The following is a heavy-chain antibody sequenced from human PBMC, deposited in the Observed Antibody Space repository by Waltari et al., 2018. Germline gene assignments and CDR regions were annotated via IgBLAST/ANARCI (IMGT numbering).Heavy chain of an antibody. CDR1: GYSFTSYW. CDR3: ARLNPAAAGLYYFDY. D-gene: IGHD6-13*01. Sequence: EVQLVQSGAEVKKPGESLKISCKGSGYSFTSYWIGWVRQMPGKGLEWMGIIYPGASDTRYSPSFQGQVTISADKSISTAYLQWSSLKASDTAMYYCARLNPAAAGLYYFDYWGQGTLVTVSS. V-gene: IGHV5-51*01. CDR2: IYPGASDT. J-gene: IGHJ4*02.